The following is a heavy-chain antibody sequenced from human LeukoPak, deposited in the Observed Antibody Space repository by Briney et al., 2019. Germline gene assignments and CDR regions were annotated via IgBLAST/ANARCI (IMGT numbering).Heavy chain of an antibody. Sequence: GGSLRPSGAASGFTFSSYWMHWVRQAPGKGLVWVSRINSDGSGTSYADSVKGRFTISRDNAKNTLYLRMNSLRAEDTAVYFCARAPSTGGDYVTYWGQGNLVTVSS. D-gene: IGHD4-17*01. CDR1: GFTFSSYW. CDR3: ARAPSTGGDYVTY. CDR2: INSDGSGT. V-gene: IGHV3-74*01. J-gene: IGHJ4*02.